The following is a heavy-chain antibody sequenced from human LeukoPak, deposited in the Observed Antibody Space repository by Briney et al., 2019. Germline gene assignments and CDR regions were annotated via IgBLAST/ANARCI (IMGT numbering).Heavy chain of an antibody. CDR3: GRDPRGVVVIETEYYFDY. Sequence: GGSLRISCAASGFTFSSYSMNWVRQAPGKGLEWVSSISSSSSYIYYADSVKGRFTISRDNAKNSLYLQMNSLRAEDTAVYYCGRDPRGVVVIETEYYFDYWGQGTLVTVSS. CDR1: GFTFSSYS. CDR2: ISSSSSYI. D-gene: IGHD3-22*01. V-gene: IGHV3-21*01. J-gene: IGHJ4*02.